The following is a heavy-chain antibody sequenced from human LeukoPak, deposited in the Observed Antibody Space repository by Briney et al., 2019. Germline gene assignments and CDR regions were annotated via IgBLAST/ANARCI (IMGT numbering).Heavy chain of an antibody. CDR2: INTNTGNP. CDR1: GYTFTSYA. V-gene: IGHV7-4-1*02. J-gene: IGHJ3*02. CDR3: ARVRVGDIVVVVAALDAFDI. D-gene: IGHD2-15*01. Sequence: ASVKVSCKASGYTFTSYAMNWVRQAPGQGLEWMGWINTNTGNPTYAQGFTGRFVFSLDTSVSTAYLQISSLKAEYTAVYYCARVRVGDIVVVVAALDAFDIWGQGTMVTVSS.